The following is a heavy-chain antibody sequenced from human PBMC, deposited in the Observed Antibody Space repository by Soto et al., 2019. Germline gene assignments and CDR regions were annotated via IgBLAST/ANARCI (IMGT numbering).Heavy chain of an antibody. D-gene: IGHD6-6*01. CDR1: GGTFSSYA. V-gene: IGHV1-69*01. CDR3: ARGLSAARRGDYYYGMDV. J-gene: IGHJ6*02. CDR2: IIPIFGTA. Sequence: QVQLVQSGAEVKKPGSSVKVSCKASGGTFSSYAISWVRQAPGQGLEWMGGIIPIFGTANYAQKFQGRVTITAVESTSTAYMELSSLRSEDTAVYYCARGLSAARRGDYYYGMDVWGQGTTVTVSS.